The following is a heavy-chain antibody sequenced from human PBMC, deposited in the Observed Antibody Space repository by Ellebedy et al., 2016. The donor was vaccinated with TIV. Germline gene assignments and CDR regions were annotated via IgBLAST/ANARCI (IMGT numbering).Heavy chain of an antibody. CDR3: AGWGGRGGRFQGPYDF. D-gene: IGHD3-16*01. CDR2: ISAYNGNT. J-gene: IGHJ4*02. CDR1: GYTFTSYG. Sequence: AASVKVSCKASGYTFTSYGISWVRQAPGQGLEWMGWISAYNGNTNYAQKLQGRVTMTTDTSTSTAYIELSSLRSEETAVYYCAGWGGRGGRFQGPYDFWGQGTLVAVSS. V-gene: IGHV1-18*01.